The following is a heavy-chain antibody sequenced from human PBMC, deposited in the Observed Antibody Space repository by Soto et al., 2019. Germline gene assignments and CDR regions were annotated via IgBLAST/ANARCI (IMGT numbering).Heavy chain of an antibody. Sequence: SETLSLTCAVSGGXISSGGYSWSWNREPPGKGREWIGYIYHSGSTYYNPSLKRRVTISVSRAKNEISLKMSTVTAADTAVYYCARVPDRWGQGTLVTVSS. CDR2: IYHSGST. CDR1: GGXISSGGYS. CDR3: ARVPDR. D-gene: IGHD2-2*01. V-gene: IGHV4-30-2*01. J-gene: IGHJ5*02.